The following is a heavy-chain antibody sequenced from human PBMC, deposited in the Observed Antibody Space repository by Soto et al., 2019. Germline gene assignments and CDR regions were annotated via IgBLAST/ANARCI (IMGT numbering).Heavy chain of an antibody. D-gene: IGHD6-13*01. CDR2: ISYDGSNK. V-gene: IGHV3-30-3*01. CDR1: GVTFSSYA. J-gene: IGHJ4*02. Sequence: QVQLVESGGGVVQPGRSLRLSCAASGVTFSSYAMHWVRQAPGKGLEWVAVISYDGSNKYYADSVKGRFTISRDNSKKPLYLQMNSLGAEDTAVYYCASLVAAAGSLSDYWGQGTLVTVS. CDR3: ASLVAAAGSLSDY.